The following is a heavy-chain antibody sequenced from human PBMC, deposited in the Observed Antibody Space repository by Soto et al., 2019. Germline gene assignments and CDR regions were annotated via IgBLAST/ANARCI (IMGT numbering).Heavy chain of an antibody. CDR3: ARWSYLDY. J-gene: IGHJ4*02. V-gene: IGHV3-23*01. CDR2: ISGSDGKT. CDR1: GFSFGSYA. Sequence: HPVGSLRLSCAASGFSFGSYALSWVRQAPGKGLEWVSTISGSDGKTFYADSVKGRFSISRDTSQSTLYLQMNSLRADDTAMYYCARWSYLDYWGQGTRVTVS. D-gene: IGHD3-3*01.